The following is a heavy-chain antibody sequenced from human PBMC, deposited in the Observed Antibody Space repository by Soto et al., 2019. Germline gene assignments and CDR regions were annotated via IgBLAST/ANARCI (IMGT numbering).Heavy chain of an antibody. D-gene: IGHD6-13*01. CDR2: ISYDGSNK. Sequence: QVQLVESGGGVVQPGRSLRLSCAASGFTFSSCGMHWVRQAPGKGLEWVAVISYDGSNKYYADSVKGRFTISRDNSKNTLYRQMNSLRAEDTAVYYCAKDRSAAGNDWFDPWGQGTLVTVSS. CDR3: AKDRSAAGNDWFDP. V-gene: IGHV3-30*18. J-gene: IGHJ5*02. CDR1: GFTFSSCG.